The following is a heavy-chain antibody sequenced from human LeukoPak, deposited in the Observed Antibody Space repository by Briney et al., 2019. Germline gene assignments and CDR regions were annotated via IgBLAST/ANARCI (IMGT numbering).Heavy chain of an antibody. J-gene: IGHJ4*02. V-gene: IGHV4-34*01. D-gene: IGHD2-15*01. CDR2: INHSGST. CDR1: GGSFSGYY. Sequence: SETLSLTCAVYGGSFSGYYWSWIRQPPGKGLEWIGEINHSGSTNYNPSLKSRVTISVDRSKNQFSLKLGSVTAADTAVYYCARGKDYFDYWVQGTLVTVSS. CDR3: ARGKDYFDY.